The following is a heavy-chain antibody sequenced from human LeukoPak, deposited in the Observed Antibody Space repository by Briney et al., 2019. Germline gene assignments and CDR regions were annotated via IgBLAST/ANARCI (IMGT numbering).Heavy chain of an antibody. CDR1: GYTFTSYG. Sequence: ASVKVSCKASGYTFTSYGISWVRQAPGQGLEWMGWISAYNGNTNYAQKLQGRVTMTTDTSTSTAYMELRSLRSDDTAVYFCARDMAAAGDFDSWGQGTLVTVSS. CDR2: ISAYNGNT. CDR3: ARDMAAAGDFDS. J-gene: IGHJ4*02. D-gene: IGHD6-13*01. V-gene: IGHV1-18*01.